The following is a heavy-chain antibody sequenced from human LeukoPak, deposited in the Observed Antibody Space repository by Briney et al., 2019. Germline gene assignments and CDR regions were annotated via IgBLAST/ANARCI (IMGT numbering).Heavy chain of an antibody. CDR3: ARSPSYGGIAAAGTSVDYWFDP. Sequence: SETLSLTCTVSGGSISSSSYYWGWIRQPPGKGLEWIGSIYYSGSTYYNPSLKSRVTISVDTSKNQFSLKLSSVTAADTAVYYCARSPSYGGIAAAGTSVDYWFDPWGQGTLVTVSS. J-gene: IGHJ5*02. CDR1: GGSISSSSYY. V-gene: IGHV4-39*07. CDR2: IYYSGST. D-gene: IGHD6-13*01.